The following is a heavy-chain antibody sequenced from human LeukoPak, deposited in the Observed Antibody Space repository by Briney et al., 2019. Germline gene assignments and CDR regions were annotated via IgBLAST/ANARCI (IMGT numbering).Heavy chain of an antibody. CDR1: GYTFTSFW. CDR3: ARRLSSTPLYDF. D-gene: IGHD2-2*01. CDR2: IYPGDSDT. V-gene: IGHV5-51*01. Sequence: GESLKISCKGTGYTFTSFWIGWVRQMPGKGLEWMGIIYPGDSDTRYSSSFQGQVTISADKSISTAYLQWSSLKASDTAMYYCARRLSSTPLYDFWGQGTLVTVSS. J-gene: IGHJ4*02.